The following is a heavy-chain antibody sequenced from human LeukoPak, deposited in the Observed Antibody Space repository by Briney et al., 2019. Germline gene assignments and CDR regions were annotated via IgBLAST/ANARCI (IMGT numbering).Heavy chain of an antibody. J-gene: IGHJ4*02. CDR3: ATGLVGVDYMIDY. CDR1: GYTLTELS. CDR2: FDPEDGET. V-gene: IGHV1-24*01. D-gene: IGHD3-3*01. Sequence: EASVKVSCKVSGYTLTELSMHWVRQAPGKGLEWMGGFDPEDGETIYAQKFQGRVSMTEDTSTDTAYMELSSLRSEDTAVYYCATGLVGVDYMIDYWGQGTLVTVSS.